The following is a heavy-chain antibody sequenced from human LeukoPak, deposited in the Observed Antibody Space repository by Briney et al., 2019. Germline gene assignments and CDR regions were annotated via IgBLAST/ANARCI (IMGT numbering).Heavy chain of an antibody. D-gene: IGHD2-15*01. CDR2: ISAYNGNT. CDR1: GYTFTSYG. J-gene: IGHJ6*02. Sequence: ASVKVSCKASGYTFTSYGISWVRQAPGQGLERMGWISAYNGNTNYAQKLQGRVTMTTDTSTSTAYMELRSLRSDDAAVYYCAIYCSGGSCYGMDVWGQGTTVTVSS. V-gene: IGHV1-18*01. CDR3: AIYCSGGSCYGMDV.